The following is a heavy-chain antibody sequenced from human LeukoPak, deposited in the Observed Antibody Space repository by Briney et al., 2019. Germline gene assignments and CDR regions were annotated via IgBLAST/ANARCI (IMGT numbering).Heavy chain of an antibody. CDR3: ARYLSMAEIDY. Sequence: PGGSLRLSCAASGFTFSSYSMNWLRQAPGKGLEWVSSISSSSSYIYYADSVKGRFTIYRDNAKNSLYLQMNSLRAEDTAVYYCARYLSMAEIDYWGQGTLVTVSS. CDR1: GFTFSSYS. CDR2: ISSSSSYI. J-gene: IGHJ4*02. V-gene: IGHV3-21*01. D-gene: IGHD1-14*01.